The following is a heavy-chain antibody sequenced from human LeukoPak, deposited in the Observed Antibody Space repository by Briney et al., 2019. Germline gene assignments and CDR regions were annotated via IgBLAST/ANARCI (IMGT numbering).Heavy chain of an antibody. CDR3: ARDRGPYGDKPPAY. CDR2: IPYDGSNQ. Sequence: PGGSLRLSCAASGFTFSSYAMHWVRQAPGKGLEWVAVIPYDGSNQYYADSVKDRFTISRDTSKNTLYLQMNSLRPEDTAMYYCARDRGPYGDKPPAYWGQGTLVTVSS. V-gene: IGHV3-30*04. D-gene: IGHD4-23*01. CDR1: GFTFSSYA. J-gene: IGHJ4*02.